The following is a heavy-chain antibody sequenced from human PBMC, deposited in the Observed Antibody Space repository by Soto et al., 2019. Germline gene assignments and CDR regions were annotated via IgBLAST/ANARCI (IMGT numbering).Heavy chain of an antibody. Sequence: ASVKVSCKASGYNFIGYYIHWVRQAPGQGLEWMGWINPNGGDTTYAQNFQGRVTMTRDTSINTAYLELNRLKSDDTAVYYCARATSTVTPPFWSDYWGQGTLVTVSS. V-gene: IGHV1-2*02. J-gene: IGHJ4*02. CDR3: ARATSTVTPPFWSDY. CDR2: INPNGGDT. CDR1: GYNFIGYY. D-gene: IGHD4-17*01.